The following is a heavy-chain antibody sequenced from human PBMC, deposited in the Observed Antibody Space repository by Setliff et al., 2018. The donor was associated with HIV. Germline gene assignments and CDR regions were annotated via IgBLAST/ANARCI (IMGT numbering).Heavy chain of an antibody. CDR3: ARVASFGVFDY. V-gene: IGHV1-69*13. D-gene: IGHD3-10*01. CDR2: IIPIFGTT. Sequence: ASVKVSCKASGGTFSSYPISWVRQAPGQGLEWMGGIIPIFGTTHYAQKFQGRVTVTADESTSTAYMQLSSLRSDDTAVYYCARVASFGVFDYWGQGTLVTVSS. J-gene: IGHJ4*01. CDR1: GGTFSSYP.